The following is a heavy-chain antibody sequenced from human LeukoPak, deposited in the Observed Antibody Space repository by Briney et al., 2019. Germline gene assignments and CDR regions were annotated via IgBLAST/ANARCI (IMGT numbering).Heavy chain of an antibody. D-gene: IGHD3-3*01. CDR3: AREPGRTQSYYDFWSGYYTYGDY. Sequence: PGGSLRLSYAASGFTVSSNYMSWVRQAPGKGLEWVSVIYSGGSTYYADSVKGRLTISRDNSKNTLYLQMNSLRAEDTAVYYCAREPGRTQSYYDFWSGYYTYGDYWGQGTLVTVSS. CDR1: GFTVSSNY. CDR2: IYSGGST. V-gene: IGHV3-66*01. J-gene: IGHJ4*02.